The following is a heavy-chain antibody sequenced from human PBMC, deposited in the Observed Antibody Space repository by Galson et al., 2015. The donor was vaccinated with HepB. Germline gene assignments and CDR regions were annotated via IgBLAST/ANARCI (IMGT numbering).Heavy chain of an antibody. CDR2: IDWDDDK. Sequence: PALVKPTQTLTLTCNFSGFSLSTSGMCVNWIRQPPGKALEWLARIDWDDDKYYSTFLKTRLMISKDTSKNQVVLRLTNMDPADTATYYCAGGSRGYYFDDWGQGTLVTVSS. CDR1: GFSLSTSGMC. CDR3: AGGSRGYYFDD. J-gene: IGHJ4*02. D-gene: IGHD3-10*01. V-gene: IGHV2-70*11.